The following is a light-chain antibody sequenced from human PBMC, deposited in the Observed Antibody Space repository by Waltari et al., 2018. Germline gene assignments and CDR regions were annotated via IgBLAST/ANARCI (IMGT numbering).Light chain of an antibody. J-gene: IGKJ2*01. CDR1: RSAASIY. V-gene: IGKV3-20*01. Sequence: EYVLTQSPGTLSLSPGERATLSCRARRSAASIYLAWYQQKPGQAPRLLIDGAAYRTTGIPDGFSGSGSGKDFTLTISRLEPEDFAVYYCQQYGDSPLYTFGRGTKLEIK. CDR2: GAA. CDR3: QQYGDSPLYT.